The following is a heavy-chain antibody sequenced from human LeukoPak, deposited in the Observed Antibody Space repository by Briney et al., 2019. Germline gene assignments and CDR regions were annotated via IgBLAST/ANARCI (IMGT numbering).Heavy chain of an antibody. Sequence: SQTLSLTCAISGDSVSSNSAAWNWLRQSPSRGLEWLGRTYYRSKWYNDYALSVKSRITINPDTSKNQFSLQLNSVTPEDTAIYYCVRGGRGYCSSSSCYFDSWGQGALVTVSS. CDR1: GDSVSSNSAA. D-gene: IGHD2-2*01. V-gene: IGHV6-1*01. J-gene: IGHJ4*02. CDR2: TYYRSKWYN. CDR3: VRGGRGYCSSSSCYFDS.